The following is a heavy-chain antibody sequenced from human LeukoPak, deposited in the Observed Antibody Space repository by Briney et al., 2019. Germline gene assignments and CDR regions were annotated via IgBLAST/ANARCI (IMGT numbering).Heavy chain of an antibody. V-gene: IGHV4-59*08. CDR3: ARPFTYYYDSSGHGAFDI. J-gene: IGHJ3*02. D-gene: IGHD3-22*01. CDR2: IYYSGST. CDR1: GGSISSYY. Sequence: SETLSLTCTVSGGSISSYYWSWIRQPPGKGLEWIGYIYYSGSTNYNPSLKSRVTISADTSKNQFSLKLSSVTAADTAVYYCARPFTYYYDSSGHGAFDIWGQGTMVTVSS.